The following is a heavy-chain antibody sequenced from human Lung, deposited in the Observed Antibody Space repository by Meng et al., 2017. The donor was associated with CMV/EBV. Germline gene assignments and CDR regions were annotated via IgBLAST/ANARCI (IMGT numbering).Heavy chain of an antibody. V-gene: IGHV3-23*01. CDR3: AKAPSRFLKLLIQGRG. J-gene: IGHJ4*02. D-gene: IGHD3-3*01. Sequence: GGSXRLXCEASGFTFSSYPMNWVRRAPGKGLEWVSTISPSGGTTYYADSVKGRFTVSRDNSKNTLYLEMTSLRAEDTAIYYCAKAPSRFLKLLIQGRGWGQGTLVTVSS. CDR2: ISPSGGTT. CDR1: GFTFSSYP.